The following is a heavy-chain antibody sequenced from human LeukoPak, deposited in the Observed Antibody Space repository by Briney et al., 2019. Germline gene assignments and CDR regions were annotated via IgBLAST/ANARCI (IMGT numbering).Heavy chain of an antibody. J-gene: IGHJ6*03. Sequence: ESSETLSLTCTVSGGSISSYYWSWIRQPPGKGLEWIGYIYYSGSTNYNPSLKSRVTISVDTSKNQFSLKLSSVTAADTAVYYCARGYYDFWNGYSYYYYMDVWGKGTTVTVSS. CDR2: IYYSGST. CDR1: GGSISSYY. D-gene: IGHD3-3*01. CDR3: ARGYYDFWNGYSYYYYMDV. V-gene: IGHV4-59*01.